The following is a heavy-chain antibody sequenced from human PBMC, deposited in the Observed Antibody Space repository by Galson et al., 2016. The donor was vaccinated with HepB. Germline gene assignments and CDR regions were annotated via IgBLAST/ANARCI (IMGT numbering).Heavy chain of an antibody. CDR1: GYTLTDYY. V-gene: IGHV1-69-2*01. Sequence: KVSCKVAGYTLTDYYMNWVKLAPGEGLAWLGLVDPEDGETKYAEKFQGRITITADTSTDTVYMELSSLRSEDTATYYCAVVGANSVYKMDAWGQGTTVIVSS. CDR2: VDPEDGET. J-gene: IGHJ6*02. CDR3: AVVGANSVYKMDA. D-gene: IGHD5/OR15-5a*01.